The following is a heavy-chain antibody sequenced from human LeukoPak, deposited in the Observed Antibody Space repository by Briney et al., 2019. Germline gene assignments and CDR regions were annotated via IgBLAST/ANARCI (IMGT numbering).Heavy chain of an antibody. CDR2: IYHSGST. Sequence: KPSGTLSLTCAVSGGSISSSNWWSWVRQPPGKGLEWIGEIYHSGSTNYNPSLKSRVTISVDTSKNQFSLKLSSVTAADTAVYYCARAQAPHYDFWSGSDAFDIWGQGTMVTVSS. CDR3: ARAQAPHYDFWSGSDAFDI. V-gene: IGHV4-4*02. CDR1: GGSISSSNW. J-gene: IGHJ3*02. D-gene: IGHD3-3*01.